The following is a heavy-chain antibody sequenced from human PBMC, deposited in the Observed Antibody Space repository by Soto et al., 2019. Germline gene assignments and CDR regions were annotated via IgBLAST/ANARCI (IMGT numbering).Heavy chain of an antibody. V-gene: IGHV4-31*03. D-gene: IGHD6-6*01. CDR3: SRLERRSSSAADAVDI. Sequence: PSETLSLTCTVSGGSISSGGYYWSWIRQHPGKGLEWIGYIYYSGSTYYNPSLKSRVTISVDTSKNQFSLKLSSVTAADTAVYFRSRLERRSSSAADAVDIRAKG. CDR1: GGSISSGGYY. CDR2: IYYSGST. J-gene: IGHJ3*02.